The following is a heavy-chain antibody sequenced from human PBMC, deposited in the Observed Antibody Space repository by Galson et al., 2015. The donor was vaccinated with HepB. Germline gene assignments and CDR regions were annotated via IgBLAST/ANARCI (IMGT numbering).Heavy chain of an antibody. CDR1: GFIFSSYA. CDR3: VKGPRRYYYGMDV. CDR2: ISSNGSST. Sequence: SLRLSCAASGFIFSSYALHWVRQAPGKGLQYVSAISSNGSSTYYADSVKGRFSISGDNSKNTLYLQVTSLRAEDTAVYYCVKGPRRYYYGMDVWGQGTTVTVSS. J-gene: IGHJ6*02. V-gene: IGHV3-64D*06.